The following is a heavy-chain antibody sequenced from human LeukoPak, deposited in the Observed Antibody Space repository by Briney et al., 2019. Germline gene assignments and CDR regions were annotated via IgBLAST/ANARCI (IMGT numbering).Heavy chain of an antibody. CDR2: ISTYNGNT. D-gene: IGHD1-26*01. Sequence: GSSVKVSCKASGGTFSSYAISWVRQAPGQGLEWMGWISTYNGNTNYAQRLQGRVTMTTDTSTSTGYMELRSLTSDDTAVYYCAVGVTTYAFDIWGQGTMVTVSS. CDR3: AVGVTTYAFDI. CDR1: GGTFSSYA. V-gene: IGHV1-18*01. J-gene: IGHJ3*02.